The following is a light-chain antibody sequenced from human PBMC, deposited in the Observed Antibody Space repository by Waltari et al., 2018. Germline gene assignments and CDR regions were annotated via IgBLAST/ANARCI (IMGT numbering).Light chain of an antibody. CDR3: CSYAGTITPYV. J-gene: IGLJ1*01. CDR2: EAN. CDR1: ISDVGSYNL. V-gene: IGLV2-23*01. Sequence: QSALTQPASVSGSPGQSVTISCTGTISDVGSYNLVSWYQHHPGKAPKLMIYEANKRPSGVSNRFSGSKSGITASLTISGLQAEDEADYYCCSYAGTITPYVFGSGTKVTVL.